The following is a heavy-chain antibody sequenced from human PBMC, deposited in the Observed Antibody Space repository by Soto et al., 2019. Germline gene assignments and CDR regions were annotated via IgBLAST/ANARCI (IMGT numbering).Heavy chain of an antibody. CDR3: TRDFLSYDSSGYSPIDY. J-gene: IGHJ4*02. D-gene: IGHD3-22*01. CDR1: GFTFGDYA. V-gene: IGHV3-49*04. CDR2: IRSKAYGGTT. Sequence: TGGSLRLSCTASGFTFGDYAMSWVRQAPGKGLEWVGFIRSKAYGGTTEYAASVKGRFTISRDDSKSIAYLQMNSLKTEDTAVYYCTRDFLSYDSSGYSPIDYWGQGTLVTVSS.